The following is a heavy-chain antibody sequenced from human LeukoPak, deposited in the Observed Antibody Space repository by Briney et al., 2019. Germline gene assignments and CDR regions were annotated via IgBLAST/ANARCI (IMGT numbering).Heavy chain of an antibody. V-gene: IGHV3-30*02. D-gene: IGHD3-22*01. CDR1: GFTFSSYG. Sequence: PGGSLRLSCAASGFTFSSYGMHWVRQAPGKGLEWVAFIRYDGSNKYYADSVKGRFTISRDNSKNTLYLQMNSLRAEDTAVYYCASLNYYDSSGYHPRDYWGQGTLVTVSS. CDR2: IRYDGSNK. CDR3: ASLNYYDSSGYHPRDY. J-gene: IGHJ4*02.